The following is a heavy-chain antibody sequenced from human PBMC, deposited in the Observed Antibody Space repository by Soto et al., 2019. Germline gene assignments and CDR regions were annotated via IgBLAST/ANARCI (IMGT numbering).Heavy chain of an antibody. Sequence: QVQLQESGPGLVKPSQTLSLTCTVSGGSISSGDYYWSWIRQPPGKGLEWIGYIYYSGSTYYNPSLKRRVTISVDTSKNQFSLKLSSVTAADTAVYYCARGSGYYGVDFDYWGQGTLVTVSS. D-gene: IGHD3-22*01. CDR1: GGSISSGDYY. CDR2: IYYSGST. J-gene: IGHJ4*02. V-gene: IGHV4-30-4*01. CDR3: ARGSGYYGVDFDY.